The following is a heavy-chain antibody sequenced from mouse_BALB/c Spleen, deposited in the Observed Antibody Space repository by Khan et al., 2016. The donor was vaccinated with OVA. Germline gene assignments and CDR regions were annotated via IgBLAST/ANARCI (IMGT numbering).Heavy chain of an antibody. J-gene: IGHJ4*01. CDR2: IDPENGNT. CDR3: KERRGYAMDY. Sequence: VQLKQAGAELVRSGASVKLSCTASDFNIKDYYIHWVKQRPEQGLEWIGWIDPENGNTEYAPKFQGKATTTADTSSNTAYLQLSSLTSEDTAGYFCKERRGYAMDYWGQGTSVTVSS. CDR1: DFNIKDYY. V-gene: IGHV14-4*02.